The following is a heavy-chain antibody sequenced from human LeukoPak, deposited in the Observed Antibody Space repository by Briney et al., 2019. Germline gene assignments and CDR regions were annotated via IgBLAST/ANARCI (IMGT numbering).Heavy chain of an antibody. CDR3: AKEKNYDFWSGYPNPFDY. CDR2: ISGSGST. V-gene: IGHV3-23*01. D-gene: IGHD3-3*01. Sequence: GGSLRLSCAASGFTFSSYAMSWVRQAPEKGLEWASAISGSGSTYYADSVKGRFTISRDNSKNTLYLQMNSLRAEDTAVYYCAKEKNYDFWSGYPNPFDYWGQGTLVTVSS. CDR1: GFTFSSYA. J-gene: IGHJ4*02.